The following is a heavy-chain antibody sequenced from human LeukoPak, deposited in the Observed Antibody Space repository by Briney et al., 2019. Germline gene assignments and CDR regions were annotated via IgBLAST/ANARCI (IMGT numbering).Heavy chain of an antibody. J-gene: IGHJ6*03. Sequence: GGSLRLSCAASGFTFSSYSMNWVRQAPGKGLEWVSSISSSSSNIYYADSVKGRFTISRDNAKNSLYLQMNSLRAEDTAVNYCARDVQYYYDSSGYYRTAYYYYYYYMDVWGKGTTVTVSS. CDR1: GFTFSSYS. D-gene: IGHD3-22*01. CDR3: ARDVQYYYDSSGYYRTAYYYYYYYMDV. CDR2: ISSSSSNI. V-gene: IGHV3-21*01.